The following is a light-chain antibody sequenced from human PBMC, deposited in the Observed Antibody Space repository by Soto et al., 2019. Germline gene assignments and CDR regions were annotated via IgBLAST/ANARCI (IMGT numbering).Light chain of an antibody. CDR2: GVS. CDR3: QQYGSSIT. Sequence: EIVLTQSPGTLSLSPGERATLSCRASQSVSSIYFAWYQQKRGQAPRLLIYGVSSRATGIPDRFSGSGSGTDFTLTINRLEPEDFAVYYCQQYGSSITFGQGTRREIK. V-gene: IGKV3-20*01. CDR1: QSVSSIY. J-gene: IGKJ5*01.